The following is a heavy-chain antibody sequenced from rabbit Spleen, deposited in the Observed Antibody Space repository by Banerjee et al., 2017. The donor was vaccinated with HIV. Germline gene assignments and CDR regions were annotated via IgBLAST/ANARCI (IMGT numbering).Heavy chain of an antibody. Sequence: QALEESGGDLVKPGASLTLTCTASGFSLSSSDYMCWVRQAPGKGLEWIGCIYTGNGKTYYASWAKGRFTISKSSSTTVTLQMTSLTAADTATYFCTRDAGTGDYIDVYFSLWGQGTLVTVS. D-gene: IGHD8-1*01. CDR2: IYTGNGKT. J-gene: IGHJ4*01. V-gene: IGHV1S40*01. CDR3: TRDAGTGDYIDVYFSL. CDR1: GFSLSSSDY.